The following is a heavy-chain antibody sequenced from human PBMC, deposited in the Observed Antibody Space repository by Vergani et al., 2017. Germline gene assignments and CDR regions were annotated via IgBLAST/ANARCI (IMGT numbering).Heavy chain of an antibody. V-gene: IGHV4-59*01. CDR3: ARAPIAALYXFDY. CDR1: GGSISSYY. CDR2: IYYSGST. J-gene: IGHJ4*02. D-gene: IGHD6-13*01. Sequence: QVQLQESGPGLVKPSETLSLTCTVSGGSISSYYWSWIRQPPGKGLEWIGYIYYSGSTNYNPSLKSRVTISVDTSKNQFSLKLSSVTAADTAVYYCARAPIAALYXFDYWGQGTLVTVSS.